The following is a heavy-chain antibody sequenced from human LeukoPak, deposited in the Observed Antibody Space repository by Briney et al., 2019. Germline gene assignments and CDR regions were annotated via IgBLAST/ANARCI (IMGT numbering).Heavy chain of an antibody. CDR2: ISNGNSPI. Sequence: GGSLRLSCAASGFTFSDYYMNWIRQVPGKGLEWVSYISNGNSPIYYADSVKGRFTISRDDAKNSLYLQMNNLRAEDTAVYYCATAPTEDGDGSSPGYWGQGTLVTVSS. V-gene: IGHV3-11*04. J-gene: IGHJ4*02. D-gene: IGHD4-17*01. CDR1: GFTFSDYY. CDR3: ATAPTEDGDGSSPGY.